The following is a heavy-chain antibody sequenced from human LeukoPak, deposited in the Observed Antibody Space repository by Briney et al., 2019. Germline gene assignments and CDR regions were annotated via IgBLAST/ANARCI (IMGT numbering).Heavy chain of an antibody. Sequence: ASVKVSCKASGYRFASHGVNWVRQAPGQGLEWMGWISTYTGDTNYAQKFQGRVTMTTDTSTTTVSMELRSLRSDDTAVFYCASGGQFNWDYGNLDYWGQGTLVTVSS. D-gene: IGHD1-7*01. CDR1: GYRFASHG. J-gene: IGHJ4*01. CDR2: ISTYTGDT. V-gene: IGHV1-18*01. CDR3: ASGGQFNWDYGNLDY.